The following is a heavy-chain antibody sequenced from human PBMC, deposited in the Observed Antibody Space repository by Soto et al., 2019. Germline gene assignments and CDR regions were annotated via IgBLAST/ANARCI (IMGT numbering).Heavy chain of an antibody. V-gene: IGHV4-31*03. D-gene: IGHD3-10*01. CDR2: IYYSGST. CDR1: GGSISSGGYY. Sequence: SETLSLTCTVSGGSISSGGYYWSWIRQHPGKGLEWIGYIYYSGSTYYNPSLKSRVTISVDTSKNQFSLKLSSVTAADTAVYYCARDGYVRGVMYYWGQGTLVTVSS. J-gene: IGHJ4*02. CDR3: ARDGYVRGVMYY.